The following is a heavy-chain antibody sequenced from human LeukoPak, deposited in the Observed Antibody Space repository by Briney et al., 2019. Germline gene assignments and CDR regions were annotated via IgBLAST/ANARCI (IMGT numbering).Heavy chain of an antibody. CDR1: GASLSSGSYY. D-gene: IGHD2-2*02. CDR2: IYTSGST. V-gene: IGHV4-61*02. J-gene: IGHJ6*03. CDR3: ARANTDYMDV. Sequence: PSETLSLTCTVSGASLSSGSYYWSWIRQPAGKGLEWIGRIYTSGSTNYNPSLKSRVTISVDTSKNQFSLKLSSVTAADTAVYYCARANTDYMDVWGKGTTVTISS.